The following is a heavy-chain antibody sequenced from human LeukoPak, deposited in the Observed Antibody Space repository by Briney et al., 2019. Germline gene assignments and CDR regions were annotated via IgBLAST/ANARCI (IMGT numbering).Heavy chain of an antibody. CDR1: GFTFSSYA. CDR2: ITGSGGTT. V-gene: IGHV3-23*01. J-gene: IGHJ4*02. CDR3: AKHDDIFSGLSY. Sequence: PGGSLRLSCAASGFTFSSYAMGWVRQAPGKGLEWVSTITGSGGTTFYADSVKGRFTISRDNSKRTLYLQMNSLRAEDTAVYYYAKHDDIFSGLSYWGQGTLVTVSS. D-gene: IGHD3-9*01.